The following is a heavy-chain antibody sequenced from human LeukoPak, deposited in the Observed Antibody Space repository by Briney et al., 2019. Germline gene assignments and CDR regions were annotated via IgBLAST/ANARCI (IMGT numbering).Heavy chain of an antibody. J-gene: IGHJ4*02. V-gene: IGHV3-7*01. Sequence: GGSRRLSCAASGFTFSTFWMTWVRQAPGKGLEWVANIKPDGSEKSYVASVKGRFTVSKDNAKSSLYLHMNSLRAEDTALYYCTRNTIAAAGDDWGQGTLVTVS. CDR2: IKPDGSEK. D-gene: IGHD6-13*01. CDR3: TRNTIAAAGDD. CDR1: GFTFSTFW.